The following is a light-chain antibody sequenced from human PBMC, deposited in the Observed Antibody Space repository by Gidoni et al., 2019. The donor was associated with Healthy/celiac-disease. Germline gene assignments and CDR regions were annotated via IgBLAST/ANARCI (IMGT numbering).Light chain of an antibody. CDR2: DAS. CDR1: QDISNY. J-gene: IGKJ4*01. Sequence: IQMTQSPSSLSASVGDRVTITCQASQDISNYLNWYQQKPGKAPKLLIYDASNLETGGPSRFSGSGSGTDLTLTISSLQPEDIATYDCQQYDNLPLTFGGGTKVEIK. V-gene: IGKV1-33*01. CDR3: QQYDNLPLT.